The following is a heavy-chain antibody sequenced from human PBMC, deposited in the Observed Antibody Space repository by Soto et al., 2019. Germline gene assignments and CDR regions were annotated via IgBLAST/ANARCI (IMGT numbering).Heavy chain of an antibody. Sequence: QLQLQESGPGLVKPSETLSLTCTVSGGSISSSSYYWGWIRQPPGKGLEWIGSIYYSGSTYYNPSLKSRVTIYVDTSKNQFSLKLSSVTAADTAVYYCARITTYYYDSSGYQFDYWGQGTLVTVSS. CDR2: IYYSGST. CDR3: ARITTYYYDSSGYQFDY. J-gene: IGHJ4*02. D-gene: IGHD3-22*01. CDR1: GGSISSSSYY. V-gene: IGHV4-39*01.